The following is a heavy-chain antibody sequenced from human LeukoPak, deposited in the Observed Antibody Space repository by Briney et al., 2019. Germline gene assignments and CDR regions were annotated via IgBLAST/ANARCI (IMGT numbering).Heavy chain of an antibody. Sequence: QSGGSLRLSCAASGFTFSSYAMSWVRQAPGKGLEWVSAISGSGGSTYYADSVKGRFTISRDNSKNTLYLQMNSLRAEDTAVYYCAKLGRVVVAASSEIDYWGQGTLATVSS. V-gene: IGHV3-23*01. J-gene: IGHJ4*02. CDR1: GFTFSSYA. CDR3: AKLGRVVVAASSEIDY. CDR2: ISGSGGST. D-gene: IGHD2-15*01.